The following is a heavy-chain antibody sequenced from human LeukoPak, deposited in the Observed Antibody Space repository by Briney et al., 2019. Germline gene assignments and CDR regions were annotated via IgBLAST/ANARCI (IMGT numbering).Heavy chain of an antibody. CDR1: GFTFSNYS. D-gene: IGHD3-22*01. Sequence: GGSLRLSCAASGFTFSNYSMNWVRQAPGKGLEWVANIKQDGSEKYYVDSVKGRFTISRDNAKNSLYLQMNSLRAEDTAVYYCARDRDYYDSSGYYGDWGQGTLVTVSS. CDR2: IKQDGSEK. J-gene: IGHJ4*02. CDR3: ARDRDYYDSSGYYGD. V-gene: IGHV3-7*01.